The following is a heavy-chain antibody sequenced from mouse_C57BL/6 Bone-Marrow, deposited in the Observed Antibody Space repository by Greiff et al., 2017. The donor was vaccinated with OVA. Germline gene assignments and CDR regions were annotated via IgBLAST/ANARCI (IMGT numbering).Heavy chain of an antibody. CDR2: SRNKANDYTT. Sequence: EVQGVESGGGLVQSGRSLRLSCATSGFTFSDFYMEWVRQAPGKGLEWIAASRNKANDYTTEYSASVKGRFIVSRDTSQSILYQQEKAVRAEDTAIYDCARGRGFYAMEYGGQGTSVTVST. J-gene: IGHJ4*01. CDR3: ARGRGFYAMEY. V-gene: IGHV7-1*01. CDR1: GFTFSDFY.